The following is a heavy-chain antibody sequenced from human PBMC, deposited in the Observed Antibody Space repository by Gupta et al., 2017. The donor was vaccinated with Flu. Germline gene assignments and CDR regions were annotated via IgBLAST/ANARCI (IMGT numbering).Heavy chain of an antibody. CDR1: GGSISSHF. CDR2: IYNSGNT. CDR3: ARHARKYLDY. D-gene: IGHD2/OR15-2a*01. Sequence: QVQLQESGPGLVKPSETLSLTCTVSGGSISSHFWTWIRQPPGKGLEWIGYIYNSGNTNYNPPLMSRVTISMDTSKNQFSLKLSSVTAADTAVYYCARHARKYLDYWGQGALVTVSS. V-gene: IGHV4-59*08. J-gene: IGHJ4*02.